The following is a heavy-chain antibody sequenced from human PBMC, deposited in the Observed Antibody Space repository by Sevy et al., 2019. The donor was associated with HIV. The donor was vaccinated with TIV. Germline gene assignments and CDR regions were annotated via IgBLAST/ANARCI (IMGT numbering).Heavy chain of an antibody. CDR2: FDPEDGET. CDR1: GYTLTEFS. V-gene: IGHV1-24*01. J-gene: IGHJ4*02. D-gene: IGHD3-22*01. CDR3: AITKDYYESSRCPIDY. Sequence: ASVKVSCQVSGYTLTEFSMHWVRQTPGKGLEWMATFDPEDGETVYAQKFQGRVTMADDTSTDTAYMELSSLGSEDTAVYYCAITKDYYESSRCPIDYWVQGTLVTVSS.